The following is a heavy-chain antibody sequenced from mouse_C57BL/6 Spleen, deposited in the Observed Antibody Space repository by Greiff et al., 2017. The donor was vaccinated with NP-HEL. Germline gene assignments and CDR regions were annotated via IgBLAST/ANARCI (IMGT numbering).Heavy chain of an antibody. D-gene: IGHD4-1*01. CDR2: ISSGGSYT. J-gene: IGHJ2*01. CDR3: ARQKGVNWNYFDY. CDR1: GFTFSSYG. V-gene: IGHV5-6*02. Sequence: DVMLVESGGDLVKPGGSLKLSCAASGFTFSSYGMSWVRQTPDKRLEWVATISSGGSYTYYPDSVKGRFTISRDNAKNTLYLQMSSLKSEDTAMYYCARQKGVNWNYFDYWGQGTTLTVSS.